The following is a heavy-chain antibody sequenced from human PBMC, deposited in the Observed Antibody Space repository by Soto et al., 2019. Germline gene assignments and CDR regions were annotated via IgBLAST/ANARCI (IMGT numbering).Heavy chain of an antibody. CDR1: GLTFSSYS. CDR3: ARDQLYYNDISGRPLNAFDV. D-gene: IGHD3-22*01. Sequence: PGGSLRLSCAASGLTFSSYSMNWVRQAPGKGLEWVSSISSTTNYKYYADSVKGRFTISRDNAKNSLYLQMNSLRAEDTAVYYCARDQLYYNDISGRPLNAFDVWGQGTMVTVSS. CDR2: ISSTTNYK. J-gene: IGHJ3*01. V-gene: IGHV3-21*01.